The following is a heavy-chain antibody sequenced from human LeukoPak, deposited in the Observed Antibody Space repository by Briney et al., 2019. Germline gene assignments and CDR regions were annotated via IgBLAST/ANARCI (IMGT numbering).Heavy chain of an antibody. CDR1: GFTFSSYA. CDR2: ISGSGGST. D-gene: IGHD3-16*02. Sequence: PGGSLRLSCAASGFTFSSYAMSWVRQAPGKGLEWVSGISGSGGSTYYADSVKGRFTISRDNSKNTLYLQMNSLRAEDTAVYYCAKDDDNVWGNYRKEDYFDYWGQGTLVTVSS. CDR3: AKDDDNVWGNYRKEDYFDY. J-gene: IGHJ4*02. V-gene: IGHV3-23*01.